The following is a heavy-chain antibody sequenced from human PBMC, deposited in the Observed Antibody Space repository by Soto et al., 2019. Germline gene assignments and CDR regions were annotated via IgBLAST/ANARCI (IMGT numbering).Heavy chain of an antibody. V-gene: IGHV1-18*01. CDR3: PRVASRRSSFDC. Sequence: AAGNCCVDAWGCRFGGNVMSWVRQAPGKGLDLMGWISTYNGKTNYEQKFQGRVTMTTDTSTSTDYMEMRSLRSHDTPVYYFPRVASRRSSFDCW. CDR2: ISTYNGKT. CDR1: GCRFGGNV. J-gene: IGHJ4*01.